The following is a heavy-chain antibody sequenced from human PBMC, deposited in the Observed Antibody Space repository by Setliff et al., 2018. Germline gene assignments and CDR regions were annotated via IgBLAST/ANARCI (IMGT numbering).Heavy chain of an antibody. D-gene: IGHD6-13*01. CDR2: IYYSGST. J-gene: IGHJ6*02. CDR1: GGSISGRLYY. CDR3: ARVSMLAAAGYYSYYYGMDV. V-gene: IGHV4-39*07. Sequence: SETLSLTCTVSGGSISGRLYYWGWIRQPPGKGLEWIGTIYYSGSTYYNPSLKSRVTISVDTSKNQFSLKLSSVTAADTAVYYCARVSMLAAAGYYSYYYGMDVWGQGTTVPSP.